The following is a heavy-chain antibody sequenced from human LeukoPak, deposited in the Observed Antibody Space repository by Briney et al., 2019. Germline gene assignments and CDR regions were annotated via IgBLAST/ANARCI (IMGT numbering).Heavy chain of an antibody. J-gene: IGHJ4*02. V-gene: IGHV3-64D*09. CDR3: LKDLGRTSTNED. CDR1: GFIFSNYN. D-gene: IGHD1-14*01. CDR2: ISGNGGDT. Sequence: GGSLRLSCSASGFIFSNYNMHWVRQAPGKGLEYVSGISGNGGDTSYADSVQGRFTISRDNSKNTLSLQMSGLGAEDTAVYYCLKDLGRTSTNEDWGQGTLVTVAS.